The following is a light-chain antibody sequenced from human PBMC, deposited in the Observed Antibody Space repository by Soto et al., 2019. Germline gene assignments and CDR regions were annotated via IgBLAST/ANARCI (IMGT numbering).Light chain of an antibody. V-gene: IGKV3-11*01. J-gene: IGKJ1*01. Sequence: EIVLTQSPATLSLSPGERATLSCRASQSVSSYLAWYQQKPGQAPRLLIYDASNSATGIPARFSGSGSGTDFPPPTSTLEPDGFAFYYCQHRSNWPPTFGQGPKVEFK. CDR2: DAS. CDR1: QSVSSY. CDR3: QHRSNWPPT.